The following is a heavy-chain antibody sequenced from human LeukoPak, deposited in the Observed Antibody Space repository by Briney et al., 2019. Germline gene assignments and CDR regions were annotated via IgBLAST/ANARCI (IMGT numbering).Heavy chain of an antibody. CDR1: GFTFSSYS. CDR3: ARASYGDLKDIDY. CDR2: ISSSGSTI. D-gene: IGHD4-17*01. J-gene: IGHJ4*02. V-gene: IGHV3-48*02. Sequence: GGSLRLSCAASGFTFSSYSMNWVRQAPGKGLEWVSYISSSGSTIYYADSVKGRFTISRDNAKNSLYLQMNSLRDEDTAVYYCARASYGDLKDIDYWGQGTLVTVSS.